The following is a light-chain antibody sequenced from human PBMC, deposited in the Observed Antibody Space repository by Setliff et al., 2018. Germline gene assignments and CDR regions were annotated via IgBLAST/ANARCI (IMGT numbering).Light chain of an antibody. J-gene: IGLJ1*01. CDR1: SSDVGGYNY. CDR2: EVS. V-gene: IGLV2-14*01. CDR3: TSYTSSNNYV. Sequence: QSALTQPASVSGSPGQSITISCTGTSSDVGGYNYVSWYQQHPGKAPKLMIYEVSDRPSGVSNRFSGSKSGNTASLTISGLQAEDGADYYCTSYTSSNNYVFGTGTKVTVL.